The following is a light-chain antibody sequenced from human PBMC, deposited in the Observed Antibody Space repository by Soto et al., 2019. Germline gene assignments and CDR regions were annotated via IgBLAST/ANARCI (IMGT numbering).Light chain of an antibody. CDR3: QQYGSSPWT. J-gene: IGKJ1*01. V-gene: IGKV3-20*01. Sequence: EIVLTQSPGTLSLSPGERATLSCRASQCVSSSYLAWYQQKPGQAPRLLIYGASIRATDIPDRFSGSGSGTDFTLTISRLEPEDFAVYYCQQYGSSPWTFGQGTKVEIK. CDR2: GAS. CDR1: QCVSSSY.